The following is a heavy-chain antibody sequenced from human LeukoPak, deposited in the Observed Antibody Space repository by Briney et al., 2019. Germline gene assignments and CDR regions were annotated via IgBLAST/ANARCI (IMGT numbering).Heavy chain of an antibody. Sequence: SETLSLTCTVAGGSISSYYWSWIRQPAGKGLEWIGRIYTSGSTNYNPSLKSRVTMSVDTSKNQFSLKLSSVTAADTAVYYCASGTFYCNNGVCYTWFDPWGQGTLVTVSS. CDR2: IYTSGST. CDR1: GGSISSYY. D-gene: IGHD2-8*01. V-gene: IGHV4-4*07. J-gene: IGHJ5*02. CDR3: ASGTFYCNNGVCYTWFDP.